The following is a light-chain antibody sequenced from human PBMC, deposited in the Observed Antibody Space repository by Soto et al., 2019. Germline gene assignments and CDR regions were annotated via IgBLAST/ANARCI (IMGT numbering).Light chain of an antibody. CDR2: GAS. CDR1: QSVSSRY. Sequence: EIVLTQSPGTLSLSPGERTTLSCRASQSVSSRYLACYQQKPGQAPRLLIYGASSRATGIPDRFSGSGSGTDFTLTISRLEPEDFAVYYCQQYGSSPYTFGQGTKLDIK. V-gene: IGKV3-20*01. CDR3: QQYGSSPYT. J-gene: IGKJ2*01.